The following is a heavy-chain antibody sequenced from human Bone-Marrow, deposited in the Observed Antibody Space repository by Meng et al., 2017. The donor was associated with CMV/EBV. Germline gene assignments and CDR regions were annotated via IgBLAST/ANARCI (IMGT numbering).Heavy chain of an antibody. CDR1: GYTFTSYD. D-gene: IGHD3-22*01. V-gene: IGHV1-8*01. CDR2: MNPNSGNT. J-gene: IGHJ6*02. Sequence: ASVKVSCKASGYTFTSYDINWVRQATGQGLEWMGWMNPNSGNTGYAQKFQGRVTMTRNTSISTAYMELSSLRSEDTAVYYCARNAGDDSSGYYYRVSDGMDVWGQGTTVTVSS. CDR3: ARNAGDDSSGYYYRVSDGMDV.